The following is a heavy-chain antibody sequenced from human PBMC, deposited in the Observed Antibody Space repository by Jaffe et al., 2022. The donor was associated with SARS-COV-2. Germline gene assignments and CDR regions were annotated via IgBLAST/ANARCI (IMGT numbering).Heavy chain of an antibody. Sequence: QVQLVESGGGVVQPGRSLRLSCAASGFTFSSYAMHWVRQAPGKGLEWVAVISYDGSNKYYADSVKGRFTISRDNSKNTLYLQMNSLRAEDTAVYYCARERDCSSTSCYAGYYYGMDVWGQGTTVTVSS. CDR1: GFTFSSYA. CDR3: ARERDCSSTSCYAGYYYGMDV. CDR2: ISYDGSNK. V-gene: IGHV3-30-3*01. D-gene: IGHD2-2*01. J-gene: IGHJ6*02.